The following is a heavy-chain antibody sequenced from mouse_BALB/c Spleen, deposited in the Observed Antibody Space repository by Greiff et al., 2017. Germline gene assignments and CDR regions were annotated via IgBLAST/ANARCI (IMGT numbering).Heavy chain of an antibody. CDR2: IYPSDSYT. CDR3: TRGDY. V-gene: IGHV1-69*02. J-gene: IGHJ4*01. Sequence: QVQLQQPGAELVRPGASVKLSCKASGYTFTSYWINWVKQRPGQGLEWIGNIYPSDSYTNYNQKFKDKATLTVDKSSSTAYMQLSSPTSEDSAVYYCTRGDYWGQGTSVTVSA. CDR1: GYTFTSYW.